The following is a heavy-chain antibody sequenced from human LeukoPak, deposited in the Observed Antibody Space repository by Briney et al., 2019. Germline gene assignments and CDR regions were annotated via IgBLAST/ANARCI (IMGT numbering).Heavy chain of an antibody. D-gene: IGHD5-18*01. CDR3: ARDHPESYGHLFDY. J-gene: IGHJ4*02. CDR2: INHSGST. V-gene: IGHV4-34*01. CDR1: GGSFSGYY. Sequence: PSETLSLTCAVYGGSFSGYYWSWIRQPPGKGLEWIGEINHSGSTNYNPSLKSRVTISVDTSKNQFSLKLSSVTAADTAVYYCARDHPESYGHLFDYWGQGTLVTVSS.